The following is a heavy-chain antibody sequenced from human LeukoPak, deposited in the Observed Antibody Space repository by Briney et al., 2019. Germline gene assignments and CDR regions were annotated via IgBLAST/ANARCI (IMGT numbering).Heavy chain of an antibody. Sequence: SETLSLTCTVSGGSISSYYWSWIRQPPGKGLEWIGEINHSGSTNYNPSLKSRVTISVDTSKNQFSLKLSSVTAADTAVYYCARLKDYVWGSYRTLPFDYWGQGTLFTVSS. CDR2: INHSGST. D-gene: IGHD3-16*02. J-gene: IGHJ4*02. CDR3: ARLKDYVWGSYRTLPFDY. CDR1: GGSISSYY. V-gene: IGHV4-34*01.